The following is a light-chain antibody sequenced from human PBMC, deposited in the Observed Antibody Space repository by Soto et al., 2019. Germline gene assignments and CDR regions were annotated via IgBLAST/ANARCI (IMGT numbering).Light chain of an antibody. J-gene: IGLJ1*01. CDR3: SSYTSSRAYV. CDR2: EVS. CDR1: SSDVGGYNY. Sequence: SVLTQPASVSGSPGQSITISCTGTSSDVGGYNYVSWYQQQSGKAPKLMIHEVSNRPSGVSSRFSGSKSGNTASLTISGLQAEDEADYYCSSYTSSRAYVFGIGTKATVL. V-gene: IGLV2-14*01.